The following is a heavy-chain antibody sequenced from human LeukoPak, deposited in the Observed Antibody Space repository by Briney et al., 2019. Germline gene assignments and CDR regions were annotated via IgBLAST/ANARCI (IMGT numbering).Heavy chain of an antibody. CDR2: IYYSGTT. CDR3: ARGVYIAAALYGY. Sequence: SETLSLTCTVSGGSISSYYWSWIRQPPGKGLEWIGYIYYSGTTNYNPSLKSRVTISVDMSKNQFSLKLSSVTAADTAVYYCARGVYIAAALYGYWGQGTLVTVSS. CDR1: GGSISSYY. V-gene: IGHV4-59*01. J-gene: IGHJ4*02. D-gene: IGHD6-13*01.